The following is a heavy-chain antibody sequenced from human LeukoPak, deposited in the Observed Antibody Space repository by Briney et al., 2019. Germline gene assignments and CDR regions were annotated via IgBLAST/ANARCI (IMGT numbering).Heavy chain of an antibody. CDR2: ISSSSDFL. CDR3: ARAVSGGWELLGNYFDH. J-gene: IGHJ4*02. CDR1: VFTFSHYS. Sequence: GGSLGLSCAASVFTFSHYSMNWVRQAPGKGLEWVSSISSSSDFLYYADSVRGRFTISRDNANNSLFLQINSLRAEDTAVYYCARAVSGGWELLGNYFDHWGQGTLVTVSS. V-gene: IGHV3-21*01. D-gene: IGHD1-26*01.